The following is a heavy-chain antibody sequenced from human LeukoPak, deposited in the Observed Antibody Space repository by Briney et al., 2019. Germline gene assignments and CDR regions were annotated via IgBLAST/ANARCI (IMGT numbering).Heavy chain of an antibody. CDR2: VNHSGYT. CDR1: GVSFSTYY. Sequence: PSETLSLTCDVSGVSFSTYYWSWIRQSPEKGLEWIGEVNHSGYTNLNPSLKSRVTISVDTSKNQFSLKLSSVTAADTAIYYCASQLYGSDYWGQGTLVTVSS. V-gene: IGHV4-34*01. D-gene: IGHD4-17*01. J-gene: IGHJ4*02. CDR3: ASQLYGSDY.